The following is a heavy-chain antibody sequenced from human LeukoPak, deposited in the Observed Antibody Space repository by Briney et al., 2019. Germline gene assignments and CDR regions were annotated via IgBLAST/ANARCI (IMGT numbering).Heavy chain of an antibody. CDR2: IKQDESEK. CDR1: GFTFSRHW. CDR3: ARDIGGENWFDP. Sequence: GSLRLSCAASGFTFSRHWMSWVRQAPEKGLEWVANIKQDESEKYYADSVKGRFTISRDNSKNTLYLQMNSLRAEDTAVYYCARDIGGENWFDPWGQGTLVTVSS. J-gene: IGHJ5*02. D-gene: IGHD3-10*01. V-gene: IGHV3-7*01.